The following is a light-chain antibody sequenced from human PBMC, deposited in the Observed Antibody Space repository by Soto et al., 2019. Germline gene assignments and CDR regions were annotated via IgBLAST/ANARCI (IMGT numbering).Light chain of an antibody. Sequence: QSALTQPRSVSGSPGQSVTISCTGTSSDVGKYNYVSWYQQHPGKAPKLIIYDVSRRPSGVHDRFSGSKSGNTASLTISGLRADDAADYYCCSYAGSFTYVFGTGTKVTVL. CDR1: SSDVGKYNY. J-gene: IGLJ1*01. CDR2: DVS. V-gene: IGLV2-11*01. CDR3: CSYAGSFTYV.